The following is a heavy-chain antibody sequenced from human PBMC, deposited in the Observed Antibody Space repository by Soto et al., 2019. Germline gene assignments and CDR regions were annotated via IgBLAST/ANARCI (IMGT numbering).Heavy chain of an antibody. V-gene: IGHV1-3*01. CDR3: GRESGGATATLDYYYFYMDV. D-gene: IGHD5-12*01. J-gene: IGHJ6*03. Sequence: ASVKVSCKASGYTFTSYAMHWVRQAPGQRLEWMGWINAGNGNTKYSQKFQGRVTMTRDTSIRTVYMQLSRLRSEDTAVYYCGRESGGATATLDYYYFYMDVWGTGTTVTVSS. CDR2: INAGNGNT. CDR1: GYTFTSYA.